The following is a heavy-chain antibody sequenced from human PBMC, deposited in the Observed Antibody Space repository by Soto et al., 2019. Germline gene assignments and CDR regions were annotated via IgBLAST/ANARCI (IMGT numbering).Heavy chain of an antibody. V-gene: IGHV3-30*18. D-gene: IGHD3-10*01. CDR2: ISYDGSNK. Sequence: GGSLRLSCAASGFTFSSYGMHWFRQAPGKGLEWVAVISYDGSNKYYADSVKGRFTISRDNSKNTLYLQMNSLRAEDTAVYYCAKPAYYSTEAFDIWGQGTMVTVSS. CDR3: AKPAYYSTEAFDI. CDR1: GFTFSSYG. J-gene: IGHJ3*02.